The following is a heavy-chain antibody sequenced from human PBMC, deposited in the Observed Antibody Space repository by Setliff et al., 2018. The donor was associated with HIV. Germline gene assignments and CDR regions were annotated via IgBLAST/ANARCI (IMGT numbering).Heavy chain of an antibody. D-gene: IGHD4-17*01. Sequence: LSLTCTFSGDSINSSNCYWGWIRQPPGKGLDWIGSIYYSGHTYYNSSLKSRVTMSVDTSKNQFSLRLSSVSAAGTGVYYCARRFLTTAVTLGFDIWGQGTMVTVSS. CDR1: GDSINSSNCY. J-gene: IGHJ3*02. V-gene: IGHV4-39*01. CDR3: ARRFLTTAVTLGFDI. CDR2: IYYSGHT.